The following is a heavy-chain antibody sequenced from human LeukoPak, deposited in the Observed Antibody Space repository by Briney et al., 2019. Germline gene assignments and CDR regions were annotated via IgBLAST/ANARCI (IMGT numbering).Heavy chain of an antibody. CDR1: GYTFTSYY. CDR3: ARGFYYDSSGYYYPLDY. J-gene: IGHJ4*02. V-gene: IGHV1-46*01. D-gene: IGHD3-22*01. Sequence: SVKVSCKASGYTFTSYYMHWVRQAPGQGLEWMGIINPSGGSTSYAQKFQGRVTMTRDRSTGTVYMELSSLRSEDTAVYYCARGFYYDSSGYYYPLDYWGQGTLVTVSS. CDR2: INPSGGST.